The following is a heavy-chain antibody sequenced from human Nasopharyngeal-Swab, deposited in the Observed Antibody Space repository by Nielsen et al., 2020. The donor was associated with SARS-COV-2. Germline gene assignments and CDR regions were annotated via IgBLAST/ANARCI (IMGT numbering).Heavy chain of an antibody. CDR2: INPNSGGT. V-gene: IGHV1-2*06. D-gene: IGHD1/OR15-1a*01. J-gene: IGHJ3*02. Sequence: ASVKVSCKTSGYTFTSYGISWVGQAPGQGLEWMGRINPNSGGTKFAQKFQGRVTLTRDTSISTAYMELSRLRSDDTAVYYCARDLSNTGDALDIWGQGTLVTVSS. CDR3: ARDLSNTGDALDI. CDR1: GYTFTSYG.